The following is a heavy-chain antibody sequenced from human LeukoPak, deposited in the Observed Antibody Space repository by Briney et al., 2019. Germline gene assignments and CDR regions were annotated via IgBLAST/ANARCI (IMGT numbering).Heavy chain of an antibody. CDR3: ARVVRGVIVYNWFDP. Sequence: ASVKVSCKASGYTFTSYYMHWVRQAPGQGLEWMGIINPSGGSTSYAQKFQGRVTMTRDMSTSTVYMELSSLRSDDTAVYYCARVVRGVIVYNWFDPWGQGTLVTVSS. D-gene: IGHD3-10*01. V-gene: IGHV1-46*01. J-gene: IGHJ5*02. CDR1: GYTFTSYY. CDR2: INPSGGST.